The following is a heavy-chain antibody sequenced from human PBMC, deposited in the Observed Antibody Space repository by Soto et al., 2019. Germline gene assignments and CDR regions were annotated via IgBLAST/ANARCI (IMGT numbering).Heavy chain of an antibody. D-gene: IGHD6-13*01. CDR3: ARSVGSSSWYGNWFDP. V-gene: IGHV4-59*01. CDR2: IYYSGST. Sequence: SETLSLTCTVSGGSISTYYWNWIRQPPGKGLEWIGYIYYSGSTNYNPSLKSRVTISVDTSKNQFSLKLSSVTAADTAVYYCARSVGSSSWYGNWFDPWGQGSLVTVSS. J-gene: IGHJ5*02. CDR1: GGSISTYY.